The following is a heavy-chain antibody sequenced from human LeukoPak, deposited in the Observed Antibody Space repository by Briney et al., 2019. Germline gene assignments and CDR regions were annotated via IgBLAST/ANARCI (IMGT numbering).Heavy chain of an antibody. D-gene: IGHD3-22*01. CDR1: GYSIRSGYY. CDR2: ISHSGSP. J-gene: IGHJ5*02. CDR3: ARELTYYYDSSGYYFSQKKPLNWFDP. Sequence: SETLSLTCTVSGYSIRSGYYWGWIRQPPGKGLEWIGSISHSGSPYYNPSLKSRVTISVDTSMNQFSLKLSYVTAADTAVYYCARELTYYYDSSGYYFSQKKPLNWFDPWGQGTLVTVSS. V-gene: IGHV4-38-2*02.